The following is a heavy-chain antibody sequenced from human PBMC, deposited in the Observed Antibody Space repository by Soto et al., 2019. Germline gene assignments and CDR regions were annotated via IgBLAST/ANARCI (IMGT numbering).Heavy chain of an antibody. Sequence: EVHLVESGGGLIKPGGSLTLSCVASGLTFSNVYMTWVRQAPGKGLEWVGRIRSKTDGGTADYAAPVKGRFTISRDDSKNTLYLQMNSLKTEDTAIYYCASVSFGYWGQGTLVTVSS. D-gene: IGHD3-10*01. CDR1: GLTFSNVY. CDR3: ASVSFGY. V-gene: IGHV3-15*01. J-gene: IGHJ4*02. CDR2: IRSKTDGGTA.